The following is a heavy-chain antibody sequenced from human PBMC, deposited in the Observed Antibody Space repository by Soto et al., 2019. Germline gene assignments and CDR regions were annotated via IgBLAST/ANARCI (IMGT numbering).Heavy chain of an antibody. CDR3: ARDGDYFGSGSPPLLSK. CDR1: GGSISSGGYY. Sequence: LSLTCTVSGGSISSGGYYWSWIRQHPVKGLEWMGHIYYSGSTSYNPSLKSRITISIDTSKNQFSLKLTSVTAADTAVYYCARDGDYFGSGSPPLLSKWGQGTLVTVSS. D-gene: IGHD3-10*01. J-gene: IGHJ4*02. CDR2: IYYSGST. V-gene: IGHV4-31*03.